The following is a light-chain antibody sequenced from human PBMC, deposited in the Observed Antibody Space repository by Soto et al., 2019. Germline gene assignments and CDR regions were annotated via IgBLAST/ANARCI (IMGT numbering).Light chain of an antibody. CDR3: KQYNSYSPWT. Sequence: DIQMTQSPSTLSASVGDRVTITCRASQSISSWLAWYQQKPGKAPKLLIYKASSLESGVPSRFSGSGSASEFNLTISSLQPDDFATYCCKQYNSYSPWTFGQGTTVDMK. V-gene: IGKV1-5*03. J-gene: IGKJ1*01. CDR2: KAS. CDR1: QSISSW.